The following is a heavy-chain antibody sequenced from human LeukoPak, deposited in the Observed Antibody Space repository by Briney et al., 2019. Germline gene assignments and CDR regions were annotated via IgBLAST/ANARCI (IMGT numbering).Heavy chain of an antibody. CDR3: ARVLY. CDR2: IIPSIGSV. V-gene: IGHV1-69*04. CDR1: GYTFTSYG. Sequence: SVKVSCKASGYTFTSYGISWVRQAPGQGLEWMGRIIPSIGSVNYAQKFQGRVTITADKSTSTAYMELSSLTSEDTAVYYCARVLYWGQGTLVTVSS. J-gene: IGHJ4*02.